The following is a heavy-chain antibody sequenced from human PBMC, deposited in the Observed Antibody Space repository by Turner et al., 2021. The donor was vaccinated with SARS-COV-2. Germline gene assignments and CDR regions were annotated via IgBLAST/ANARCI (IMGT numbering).Heavy chain of an antibody. D-gene: IGHD4-17*01. J-gene: IGHJ4*02. CDR1: RFAVSNNY. CDR3: ATRMTTLPQ. CDR2: IYSGGST. V-gene: IGHV3-66*01. Sequence: EVHLVASGGGLVQPGGSLRLSCAASRFAVSNNYMSWVRQAAGKGLEWVSLIYSGGSTYYADSVTGRFTISRDNSKNTLYLQMNSLRAEDTAVYYCATRMTTLPQWGQGTLVTVSS.